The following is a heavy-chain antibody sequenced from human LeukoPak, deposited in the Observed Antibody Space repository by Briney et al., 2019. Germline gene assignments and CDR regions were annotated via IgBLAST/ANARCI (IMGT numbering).Heavy chain of an antibody. CDR1: GFTFSGYA. J-gene: IGHJ4*02. Sequence: GGSLRLSCAASGFTFSGYAMNWVRQAPGKGLEWISYISRTYAIYYGDSVKGRFTVSRDNAKNSLYLQMNGLRAEDTAVYYCARDDNWAFDYWGQGTLVTVSS. CDR2: ISRTYAI. V-gene: IGHV3-69-1*01. D-gene: IGHD1-1*01. CDR3: ARDDNWAFDY.